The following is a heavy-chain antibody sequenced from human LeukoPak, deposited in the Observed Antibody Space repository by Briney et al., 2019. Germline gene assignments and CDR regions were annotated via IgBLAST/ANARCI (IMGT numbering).Heavy chain of an antibody. J-gene: IGHJ3*02. CDR1: GFTFDDYA. CDR3: AKDQQIWGAFDI. CDR2: ISWNSGSI. D-gene: IGHD3-16*01. Sequence: GRSLRLSCAASGFTFDDYAMHWVRQAPGKSLEWVSGISWNSGSIGYADSVKGRFTISRDNAKNSLYLQMNSLRAEDTALYYCAKDQQIWGAFDIWGQGTMVTVSS. V-gene: IGHV3-9*01.